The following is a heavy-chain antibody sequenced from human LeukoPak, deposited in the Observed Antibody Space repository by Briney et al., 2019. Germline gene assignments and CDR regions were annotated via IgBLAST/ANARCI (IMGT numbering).Heavy chain of an antibody. D-gene: IGHD3-3*01. Sequence: GASVKVSCKASGYTFTDYYMHWVRQAPGKGLEWMGGFDPEDGETIYAQKFQGRVTMTEDTSTDTAYMELSSLRSEDTAVYYCNVLRFLEWSTADYWGQGTLVTVSS. CDR1: GYTFTDYY. J-gene: IGHJ4*02. V-gene: IGHV1-24*01. CDR3: NVLRFLEWSTADY. CDR2: FDPEDGET.